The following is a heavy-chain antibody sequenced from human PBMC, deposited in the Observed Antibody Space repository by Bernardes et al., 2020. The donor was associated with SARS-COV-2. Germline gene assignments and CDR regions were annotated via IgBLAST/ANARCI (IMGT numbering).Heavy chain of an antibody. CDR3: ARDMGAAAPYYYYGMDV. V-gene: IGHV4-61*02. CDR2: IYTSGST. Sequence: SETLSLTRTVSGGSISSGSYYWSWIRQPAGKGLEWIGRIYTSGSTNYNPSLKSRVTISVDTSKNQFSLKLSSVTAADTAVYYCARDMGAAAPYYYYGMDVWGQGTTVTVSS. J-gene: IGHJ6*02. CDR1: GGSISSGSYY. D-gene: IGHD6-13*01.